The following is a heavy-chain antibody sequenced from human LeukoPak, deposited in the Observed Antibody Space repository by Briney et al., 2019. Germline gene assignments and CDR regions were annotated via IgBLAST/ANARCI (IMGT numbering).Heavy chain of an antibody. Sequence: PGRSLRLSCAASGFTFGSYGMSWVRQAPGKGLEWVSFITPNADRTSYADSVEGRFTISRDNPRNTLYMQMSSLRAEDTALYYCTRRAARWQFDLWGRGTLLTVSS. CDR1: GFTFGSYG. J-gene: IGHJ2*01. D-gene: IGHD5-24*01. V-gene: IGHV3-23*01. CDR2: ITPNADRT. CDR3: TRRAARWQFDL.